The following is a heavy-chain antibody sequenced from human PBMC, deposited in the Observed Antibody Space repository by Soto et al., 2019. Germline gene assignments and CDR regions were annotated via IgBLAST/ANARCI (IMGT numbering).Heavy chain of an antibody. CDR1: GFTVSSNY. V-gene: IGHV3-53*04. CDR3: ARVGGVTSAEYFQH. Sequence: EVQRVESGGGLVQPGGSLRLSCAASGFTVSSNYMSWVRQAPGKALEWVSVSYSGGSTYYADSVKGRFTISRHNSKNTVYLQMNRLRDEATAVDYCARVGGVTSAEYFQHWGQGTLVTLSS. D-gene: IGHD4-17*01. CDR2: SYSGGST. J-gene: IGHJ1*01.